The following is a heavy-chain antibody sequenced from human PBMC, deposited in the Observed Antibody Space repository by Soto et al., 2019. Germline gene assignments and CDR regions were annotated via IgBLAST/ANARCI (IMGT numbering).Heavy chain of an antibody. CDR2: IDYSGST. V-gene: IGHV4-59*03. CDR3: ASKRLYFYGLDV. CDR1: GGSISSNY. J-gene: IGHJ6*02. Sequence: ETLSLTCTVSGGSISSNYWNWIRQPPGKGLEWIGYIDYSGSTKHNASLKSRVTMSVDTSKNSLYLQMTSLRAEDTAVYYCASKRLYFYGLDVWGQGTTVTVSS.